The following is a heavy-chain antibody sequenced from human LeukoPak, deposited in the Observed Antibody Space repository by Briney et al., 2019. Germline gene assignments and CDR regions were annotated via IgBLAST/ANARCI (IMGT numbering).Heavy chain of an antibody. V-gene: IGHV3-74*01. CDR1: GNYW. CDR3: VSFYETY. J-gene: IGHJ4*02. CDR2: INSDGSWT. Sequence: GGSLRLSCAASGNYWMHWVRQAPGKGLVWVSHINSDGSWTGYADSVKGRFTISKDNAKNTVYLQMNNLRAEDTAVYYCVSFYETYRGRGTLVTVSS. D-gene: IGHD2-2*01.